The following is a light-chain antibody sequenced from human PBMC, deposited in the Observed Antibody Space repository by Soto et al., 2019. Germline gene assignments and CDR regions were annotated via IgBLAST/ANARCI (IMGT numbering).Light chain of an antibody. J-gene: IGLJ1*01. CDR1: SSDVGGYNY. V-gene: IGLV2-14*01. CDR3: SSYTSSSTPLGV. Sequence: QSVLTQPASVSGSPGQSITISCTGTSSDVGGYNYVSWYQQHPGKAQKIMIYDVSNRPSGVSNRLSGSKSGNTASLTNSGLQAEDEADYYCSSYTSSSTPLGVFGTGTKVTVL. CDR2: DVS.